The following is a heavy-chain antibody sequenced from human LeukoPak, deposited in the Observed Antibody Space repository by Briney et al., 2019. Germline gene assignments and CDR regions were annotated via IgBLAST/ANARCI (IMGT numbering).Heavy chain of an antibody. J-gene: IGHJ6*03. V-gene: IGHV4-59*01. CDR1: GDSISRYS. CDR3: TRGRLGSSWGDYMDV. Sequence: SETLSLTCIVSGDSISRYSWNWIRQSPGRGLEWIGYVANSGAISYKSSLESRVTISVDTSKSQLSLMLSSVIAADTAVYYCTRGRLGSSWGDYMDVWGKGTTVTVSS. D-gene: IGHD3-16*01. CDR2: VANSGAI.